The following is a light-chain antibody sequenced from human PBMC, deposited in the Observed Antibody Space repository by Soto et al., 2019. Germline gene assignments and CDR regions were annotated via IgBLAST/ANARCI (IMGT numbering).Light chain of an antibody. V-gene: IGKV1-9*01. CDR3: QQLNSYPFT. J-gene: IGKJ4*01. CDR1: QGISSY. CDR2: AAS. Sequence: DIQLTQSPSFRSASVGDRVTIPCRASQGISSYLAWYQQKPGKAPKLLIYAASTLQSGVPSRFSGSGSGTEFTLTISSLQPEDFATYYCQQLNSYPFTFGGGTKVEIK.